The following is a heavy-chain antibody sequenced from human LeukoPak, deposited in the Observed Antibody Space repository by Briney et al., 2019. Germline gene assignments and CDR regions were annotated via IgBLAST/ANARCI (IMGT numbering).Heavy chain of an antibody. V-gene: IGHV3-64*01. CDR2: ISSNGGSI. D-gene: IGHD3-9*01. CDR1: GFIFSNYA. CDR3: ARDDRATGDSFMDV. Sequence: PGGSLRLSCAASGFIFSNYAMHWVRQAPGKGLEYVSTISSNGGSIYYASSVNGRFTISRDNSQNRLYLQLGSLRAEDMAVYHCARDDRATGDSFMDVWGKGTTVTVSS. J-gene: IGHJ6*03.